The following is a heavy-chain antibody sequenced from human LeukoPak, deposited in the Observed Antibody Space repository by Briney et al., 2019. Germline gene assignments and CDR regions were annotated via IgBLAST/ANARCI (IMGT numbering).Heavy chain of an antibody. CDR2: ISGSGGST. J-gene: IGHJ3*02. V-gene: IGHV3-23*01. D-gene: IGHD6-19*01. CDR1: GFTFSSYA. CDR3: AKEDSSGWYSSSRLYDAFDI. Sequence: GGSLRLSCAASGFTFSSYAMSWVRQAPGKGLEWVSAISGSGGSTYYADSVKGRFTISRDNSKNTLYLQMNSLRAEDTAVYYCAKEDSSGWYSSSRLYDAFDIWGQGTMVTVSS.